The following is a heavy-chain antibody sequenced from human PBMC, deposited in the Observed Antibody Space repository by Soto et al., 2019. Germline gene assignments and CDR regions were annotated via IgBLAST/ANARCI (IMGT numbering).Heavy chain of an antibody. CDR2: IYYSGST. CDR3: ERVRGGESYYYYMDV. J-gene: IGHJ6*03. D-gene: IGHD2-21*01. Sequence: SETLSLTWTVSGGSISSGGYYWSWIRQHPGKGLEWIGYIYYSGSTYYNPSLKSRVTISVDTSKNQFSLKLSSVTAADTAVYYCERVRGGESYYYYMDVWGKGTTVTVSS. CDR1: GGSISSGGYY. V-gene: IGHV4-31*02.